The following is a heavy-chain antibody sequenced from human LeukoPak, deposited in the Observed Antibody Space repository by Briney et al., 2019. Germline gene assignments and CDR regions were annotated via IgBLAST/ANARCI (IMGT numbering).Heavy chain of an antibody. CDR2: ISSSSSYM. CDR1: GFTFSTYS. CDR3: ARFRGMATISDY. V-gene: IGHV3-21*01. J-gene: IGHJ4*02. Sequence: GGSLRLSCAASGFTFSTYSMNWVRQAPGKGLERVSSISSSSSYMYYAESVKGRFTISRDNAKNSLYLQMNSLRAEDTAVYYCARFRGMATISDYWGQGTLVTVSS. D-gene: IGHD5-24*01.